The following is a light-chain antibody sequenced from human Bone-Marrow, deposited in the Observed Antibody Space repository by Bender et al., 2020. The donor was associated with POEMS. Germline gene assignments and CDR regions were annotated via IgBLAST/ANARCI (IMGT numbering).Light chain of an antibody. CDR2: DVT. CDR1: SSDIGIYNF. J-gene: IGLJ1*01. Sequence: QSALTQPAFVSGSPGQSITISCTGTSSDIGIYNFVSWYQQHPGKAPQLMIYDVTNRPSGASSRFSGSKSGNTASLTISGLQPEDEADYFCSSYTATNTAYVFGTGTKVTVL. CDR3: SSYTATNTAYV. V-gene: IGLV2-14*03.